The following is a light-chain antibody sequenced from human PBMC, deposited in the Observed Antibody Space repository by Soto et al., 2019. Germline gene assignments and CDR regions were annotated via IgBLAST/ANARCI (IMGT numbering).Light chain of an antibody. CDR3: GTWDSSLSAGV. CDR2: DNN. V-gene: IGLV1-51*01. CDR1: SSNIGNNY. Sequence: QSVLTQPPSVSAAPGQKVTLSCSGTSSNIGNNYVSWYQQLPGTAPKLLIYDNNKRPSEIPDRFSGSKSGTSATLGITGLQTGDDADYYCGTWDSSLSAGVFGGGTKLTVL. J-gene: IGLJ2*01.